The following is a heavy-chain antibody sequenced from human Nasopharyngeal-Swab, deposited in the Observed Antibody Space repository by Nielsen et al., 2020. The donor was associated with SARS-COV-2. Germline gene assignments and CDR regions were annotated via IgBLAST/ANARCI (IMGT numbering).Heavy chain of an antibody. V-gene: IGHV1-18*01. CDR2: IGAYNGYT. CDR1: SYTFTSFG. CDR3: ARAHLGTAGTYYMDV. D-gene: IGHD6-13*01. Sequence: ASVKVSCKASSYTFTSFGITWVRQAPGQGLEWMGWIGAYNGYTRYAQNFQGRLTMTTDTSTSTAYMELRSLRSDDTGVYYCARAHLGTAGTYYMDVWGIGTTVTVSS. J-gene: IGHJ6*03.